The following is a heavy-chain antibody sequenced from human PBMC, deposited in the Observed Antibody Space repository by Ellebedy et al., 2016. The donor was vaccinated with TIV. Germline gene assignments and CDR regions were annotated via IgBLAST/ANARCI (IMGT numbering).Heavy chain of an antibody. V-gene: IGHV1-69*06. D-gene: IGHD4-23*01. CDR3: ARGGVNADY. Sequence: SVKVSXKASRGTFSSYAISWVRQAPGQGLEWMGGIIPIFGTANYAQKFQGRVTITADKSTSTAYMELSSLRSDDTAVYYCARGGVNADYWGQGTLVTVSS. J-gene: IGHJ4*02. CDR2: IIPIFGTA. CDR1: RGTFSSYA.